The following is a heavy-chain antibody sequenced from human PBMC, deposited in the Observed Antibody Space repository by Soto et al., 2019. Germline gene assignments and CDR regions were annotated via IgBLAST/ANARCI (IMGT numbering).Heavy chain of an antibody. CDR1: GYSISSSNW. CDR2: IYYSGST. V-gene: IGHV4-28*01. CDR3: ARNQNCSGGSCYRPIGAFDI. Sequence: QVQLQESGPGLVKPSDTLSLTCAVSGYSISSSNWWGWIRQPPGKGLEWIGYIYYSGSTYHNPSHKRRVTMSVDTSKNQFSLKLSSVTAVDTAVYYCARNQNCSGGSCYRPIGAFDIWGQGTMVTVSS. J-gene: IGHJ3*02. D-gene: IGHD2-15*01.